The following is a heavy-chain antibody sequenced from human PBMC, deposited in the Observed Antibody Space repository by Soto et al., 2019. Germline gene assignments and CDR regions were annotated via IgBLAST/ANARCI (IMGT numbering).Heavy chain of an antibody. D-gene: IGHD4-17*01. J-gene: IGHJ5*02. CDR3: AHRTTTVTWWFDP. Sequence: PGGSLRLSCAASGSTFSSYAMSWVRQAPGKGLEWVSVISGSGDSTYYADSVKGRFTITKDTSKNQVVLTMTNMDPADTATYFCAHRTTTVTWWFDPWGQGTLVTVSS. CDR2: ISGSGDST. CDR1: GSTFSSYA. V-gene: IGHV3-23*01.